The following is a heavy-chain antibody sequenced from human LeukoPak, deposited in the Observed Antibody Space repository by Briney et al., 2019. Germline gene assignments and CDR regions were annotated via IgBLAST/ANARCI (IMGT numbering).Heavy chain of an antibody. CDR1: GFTFDDYA. V-gene: IGHV3-9*03. CDR3: AKDSSSGSLDY. J-gene: IGHJ4*02. D-gene: IGHD3-22*01. CDR2: ISWNSGSI. Sequence: QPGRSLRLPCAASGFTFDDYAMHWVRQAPGKGLEWVSGISWNSGSIGYADSVKGRFTISRDNAKNSLYLQMNSLRAEDMALYYCAKDSSSGSLDYWGQGTLVTVSS.